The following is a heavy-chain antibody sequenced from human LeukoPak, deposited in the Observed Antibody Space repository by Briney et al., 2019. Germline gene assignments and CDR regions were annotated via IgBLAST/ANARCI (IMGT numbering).Heavy chain of an antibody. CDR3: ARGYDSSAYYPFNY. V-gene: IGHV4-59*11. J-gene: IGHJ4*02. CDR2: ISDSGST. D-gene: IGHD3-22*01. Sequence: SETLSLTCTVSGGSLSTHHWSWIRQSPGRGLEWIGYISDSGSTNYNPSLKSRVTISVDTSKNQFSLMLSSVTAADTAVYYCARGYDSSAYYPFNYGGQGTLVTVSS. CDR1: GGSLSTHH.